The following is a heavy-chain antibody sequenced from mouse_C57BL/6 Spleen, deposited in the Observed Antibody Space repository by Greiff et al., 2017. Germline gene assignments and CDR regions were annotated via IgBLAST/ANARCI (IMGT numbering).Heavy chain of an antibody. CDR2: IDPISGGT. J-gene: IGHJ3*01. Sequence: QVQLQQPGAELVKPGASVKLSCKASGYTFTSYWMHWVKQRPGRGLEWIGRIDPISGGTKYNEKFKSKATLTVDKPSSTAYMQLSSLTSEDSAVYYCARAYYGSTFAYWGQGTLVTVSA. D-gene: IGHD1-1*01. CDR1: GYTFTSYW. V-gene: IGHV1-72*01. CDR3: ARAYYGSTFAY.